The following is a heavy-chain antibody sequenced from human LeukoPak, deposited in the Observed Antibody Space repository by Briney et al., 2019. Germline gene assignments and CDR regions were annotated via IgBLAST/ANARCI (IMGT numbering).Heavy chain of an antibody. CDR3: ASYMVRGVTY. D-gene: IGHD3-10*01. CDR1: GGSISRSAYY. Sequence: SETLSLTCIVSGGSISRSAYYWGWVRQPPGKGLEWIGEIYHSGSTNYNPSLKSRVTMSVDKSKNQFSLKLSSVTAADTAVYYCASYMVRGVTYWGQGTLVTVSS. J-gene: IGHJ4*02. V-gene: IGHV4-39*07. CDR2: IYHSGST.